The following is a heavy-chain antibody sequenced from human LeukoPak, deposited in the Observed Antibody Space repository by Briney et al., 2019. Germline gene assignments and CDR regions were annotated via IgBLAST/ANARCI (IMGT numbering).Heavy chain of an antibody. CDR3: AKNYRNYDFWSGDRYFDL. J-gene: IGHJ2*01. CDR1: GGTFSSYA. Sequence: GASMKVSCKASGGTFSSYAINWVRQAPGQGLEWMSEIIPIFGTANYAQRFQGRVTITTDESTSTAYMELSSLRSEDTAVYYCAKNYRNYDFWSGDRYFDLWGRGTLVTVSS. D-gene: IGHD3-3*01. CDR2: IIPIFGTA. V-gene: IGHV1-69*05.